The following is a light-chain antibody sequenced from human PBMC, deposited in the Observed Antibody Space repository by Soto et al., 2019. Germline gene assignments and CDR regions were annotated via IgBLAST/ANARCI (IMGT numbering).Light chain of an antibody. CDR2: QVT. V-gene: IGLV2-14*01. Sequence: QSVLAQPASVSGSPGQSITISCTGTGSDIAGYNYVSWFQQHPGKAPKLMMYQVTIRPSGVSNRFSGAKSGNTASLTISGLQAEDEAEYYCSSFTSTTSLYVFGTGPKVTVL. CDR3: SSFTSTTSLYV. CDR1: GSDIAGYNY. J-gene: IGLJ1*01.